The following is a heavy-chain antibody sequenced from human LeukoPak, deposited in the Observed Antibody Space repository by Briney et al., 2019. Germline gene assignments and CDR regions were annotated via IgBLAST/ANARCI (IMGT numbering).Heavy chain of an antibody. V-gene: IGHV4-59*01. CDR2: IYYSGST. CDR3: ARGLTWHY. Sequence: SEALSLTCTVPGGSISSYYWRWIRQPPGKGLEWIGYIYYSGSTNYNPSLKSRVTISVDTSKNQFSLKLSSVTAADTAVYYCARGLTWHYWGQGTLVTVSS. CDR1: GGSISSYY. D-gene: IGHD5-24*01. J-gene: IGHJ4*02.